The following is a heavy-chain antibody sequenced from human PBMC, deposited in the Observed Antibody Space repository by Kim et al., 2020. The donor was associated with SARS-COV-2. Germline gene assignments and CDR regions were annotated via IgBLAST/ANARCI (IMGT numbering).Heavy chain of an antibody. J-gene: IGHJ4*02. CDR2: INHSGST. CDR3: SRGLSSSGVFDY. V-gene: IGHV4-34*01. D-gene: IGHD6-6*01. CDR1: GGSFSGYY. Sequence: SETLSLTCAVYGGSFSGYYWSWIRQPPGKGLEWIGEINHSGSTNYNPSLKSRVTISVDTSKNQFSLKLSSVTAADTAVYYCSRGLSSSGVFDYWGQGTLV.